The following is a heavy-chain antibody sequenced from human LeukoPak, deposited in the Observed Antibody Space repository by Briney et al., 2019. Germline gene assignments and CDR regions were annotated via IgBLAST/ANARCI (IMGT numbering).Heavy chain of an antibody. J-gene: IGHJ4*02. V-gene: IGHV3-21*01. CDR2: ISSSSSFI. D-gene: IGHD3-10*01. Sequence: PGGSLRLSCAASGFTFSSHSMNWVRQAPGKGLEWVSSISSSSSFIYYADSVKGRFTISRDNAKHSLYLQMNSLRAEDTAVYYCARDGSGSYYDPPDYWGQGTLVTVSS. CDR1: GFTFSSHS. CDR3: ARDGSGSYYDPPDY.